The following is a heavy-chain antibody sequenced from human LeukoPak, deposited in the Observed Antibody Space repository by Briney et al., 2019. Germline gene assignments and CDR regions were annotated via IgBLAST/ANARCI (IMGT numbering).Heavy chain of an antibody. CDR1: GGSISSRSHH. D-gene: IGHD5-18*01. CDR2: IDYSGST. Sequence: SETLSLTCTVSGGSISSRSHHWGWIRQPPGKGLEWIGTIDYSGSTYYNPSLKSRVTMSVDTSKNQFSLKLSSVTAADTAVYYCARVAPRIQLWSDAFDIWGQGTMVTVSS. CDR3: ARVAPRIQLWSDAFDI. J-gene: IGHJ3*02. V-gene: IGHV4-39*07.